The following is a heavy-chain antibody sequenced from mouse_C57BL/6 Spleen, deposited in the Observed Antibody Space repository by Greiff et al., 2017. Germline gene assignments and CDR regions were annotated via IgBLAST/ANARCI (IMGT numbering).Heavy chain of an antibody. D-gene: IGHD2-1*01. CDR2: ISSGSSTI. CDR3: ARPYGNLFDY. J-gene: IGHJ2*01. CDR1: GFTFSDYG. Sequence: EVMLVESGGGLVKPGGSLKLSCAASGFTFSDYGMHWVRQAPEKGLEWVAYISSGSSTIYYADTVKGRFTISRDNAKNTLFLQMTSLRSEDTAMYYCARPYGNLFDYWGQGTTLTVSS. V-gene: IGHV5-17*01.